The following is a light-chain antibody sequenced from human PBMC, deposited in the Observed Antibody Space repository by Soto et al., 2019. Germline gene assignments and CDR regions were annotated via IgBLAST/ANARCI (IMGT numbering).Light chain of an antibody. CDR3: QKYNSAPLT. CDR2: AAS. CDR1: QSISSW. Sequence: DIQMTQSPSTLSASVGDRVTITCRASQSISSWLAWYQQKPGKVPKLLIYAASTLQSGVPSRFSGSGSGTDFTLTTSSLQPEDVATYYCQKYNSAPLTFGGGTKV. V-gene: IGKV1-27*01. J-gene: IGKJ4*01.